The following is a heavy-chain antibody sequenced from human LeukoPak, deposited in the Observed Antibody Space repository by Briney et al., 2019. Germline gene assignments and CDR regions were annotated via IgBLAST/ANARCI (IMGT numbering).Heavy chain of an antibody. V-gene: IGHV4-59*11. D-gene: IGHD1-26*01. CDR1: SGSINSHH. CDR3: AREGARWEPSFSAFDI. J-gene: IGHJ3*02. CDR2: IYNSGNS. Sequence: PSETLSLTCTVSSGSINSHHWAWIRQPPGKGLQWIGFIYNSGNSNYSPSLKTRVTISVDTSKNQFSLKLSSVTAADTAVYYCAREGARWEPSFSAFDIWGQGTMVTVSS.